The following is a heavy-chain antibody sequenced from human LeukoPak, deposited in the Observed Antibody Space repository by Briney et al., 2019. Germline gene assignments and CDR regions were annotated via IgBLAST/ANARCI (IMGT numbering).Heavy chain of an antibody. V-gene: IGHV3-7*01. CDR2: IKEDGSEM. D-gene: IGHD6-13*01. CDR3: ARDPVITAAGYFDY. J-gene: IGHJ4*02. CDR1: GFTFSSYW. Sequence: PGGSLRLSCAASGFTFSSYWMTWVRQAPGKGLEWVANIKEDGSEMYYVDSVSGRFTISRDNAKNSLSLHMNSLRAEDTAIYYCARDPVITAAGYFDYWGQGALVTVSS.